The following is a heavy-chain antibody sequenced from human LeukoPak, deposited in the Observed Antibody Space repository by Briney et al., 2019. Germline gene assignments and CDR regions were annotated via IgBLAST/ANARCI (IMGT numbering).Heavy chain of an antibody. Sequence: SETLSLTCTVSGFSISSYYWSWIRQPPGKGLEWIGYIYTSGSTNYNPSLKSRVTISVDTSKNQFSLKLSSVTAADTAVYYCARRGMTTVAKGVGLDYYYYMDVWGKGTTVTVSS. J-gene: IGHJ6*03. CDR2: IYTSGST. CDR3: ARRGMTTVAKGVGLDYYYYMDV. V-gene: IGHV4-4*09. CDR1: GFSISSYY. D-gene: IGHD4-23*01.